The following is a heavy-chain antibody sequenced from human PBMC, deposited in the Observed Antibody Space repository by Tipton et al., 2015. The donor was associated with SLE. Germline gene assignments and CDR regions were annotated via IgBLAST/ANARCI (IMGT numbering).Heavy chain of an antibody. CDR1: CDSISSSNFY. CDR3: ARYARRIPGYSRPFDY. V-gene: IGHV4-39*07. Sequence: TLSLTCNVSCDSISSSNFYWGWLRQPPGKGLEWNGEIKHSGSTNYNPPLKRRVTISVDTSKNQFSLKLSSVTAADTAVYYCARYARRIPGYSRPFDYWGQGTLVTVSS. J-gene: IGHJ4*02. CDR2: IKHSGST. D-gene: IGHD6-13*01.